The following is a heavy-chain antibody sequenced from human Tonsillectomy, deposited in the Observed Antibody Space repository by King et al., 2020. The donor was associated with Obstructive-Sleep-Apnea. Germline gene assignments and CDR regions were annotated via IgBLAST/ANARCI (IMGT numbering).Heavy chain of an antibody. CDR2: ISGSGGST. D-gene: IGHD3/OR15-3a*01. CDR3: AKDIGTGYHYYGMDV. Sequence: VQLVESGEGLVQPGGSLRVSCAASGFTFSSYAMNWVRQAPGKGLEWVSAISGSGGSTYYADSVKGRFTISRDNSKNTLYLQMNSLRADDTALYYCAKDIGTGYHYYGMDVWGQGTTVTVSS. J-gene: IGHJ6*02. CDR1: GFTFSSYA. V-gene: IGHV3-23*04.